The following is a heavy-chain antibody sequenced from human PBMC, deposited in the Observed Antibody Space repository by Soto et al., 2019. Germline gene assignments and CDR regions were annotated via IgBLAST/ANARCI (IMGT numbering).Heavy chain of an antibody. CDR3: ARGRGYTSDDYGMGV. J-gene: IGHJ6*02. D-gene: IGHD5-18*01. CDR2: IWYDGSRE. CDR1: GFSFRSFG. V-gene: IGHV3-33*01. Sequence: GGSLRLSCAASGFSFRSFGMHWVRQAPGEGLEWVALIWYDGSREYYADSVKGRLTISRDNSANTLYLQMNSLRAEDTAVYYCARGRGYTSDDYGMGVWGQGTTVTVSS.